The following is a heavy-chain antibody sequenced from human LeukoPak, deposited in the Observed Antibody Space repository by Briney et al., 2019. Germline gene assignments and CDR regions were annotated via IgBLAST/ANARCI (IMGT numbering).Heavy chain of an antibody. CDR1: GFNFRSFG. V-gene: IGHV3-30*03. D-gene: IGHD1-26*01. CDR3: ARDPLRRGTSYLDN. CDR2: VSFERNVK. Sequence: PGGSLRLSCAASGFNFRSFGFHWVRQAPGKGLEWLAIVSFERNVKYYADSVKGRFTISGDESKNTLYLQMNSLRSEDTAVYYCARDPLRRGTSYLDNWGQGTLVTVAS. J-gene: IGHJ4*02.